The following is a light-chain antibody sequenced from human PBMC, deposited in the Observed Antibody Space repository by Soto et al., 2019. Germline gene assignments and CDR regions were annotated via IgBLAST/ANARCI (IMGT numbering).Light chain of an antibody. J-gene: IGLJ3*02. V-gene: IGLV2-8*01. Sequence: SVLTQPPSASGSPGQSVTISCTGTSSDVGAYNYVSWHQQHPGKAPKLIIYEVNNRPSGVPDRFSGSKSGNTASLTVSRLQAEGEADYYCTSYAANNNLVFGGGTKLTVL. CDR1: SSDVGAYNY. CDR2: EVN. CDR3: TSYAANNNLV.